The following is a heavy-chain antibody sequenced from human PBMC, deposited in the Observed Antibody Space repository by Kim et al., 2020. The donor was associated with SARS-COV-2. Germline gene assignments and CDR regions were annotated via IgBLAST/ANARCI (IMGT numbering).Heavy chain of an antibody. V-gene: IGHV4-39*01. J-gene: IGHJ3*02. CDR2: IHYSGST. Sequence: SETLSLTCTVAGGSISGRSDYWAWLRQPPGKGLEWIGSIHYSGSTYYNPSIKRRVTISVDTSNNLFSLRLSSVTAAATAVYYCARQADHSSPRDTFAIWG. CDR1: GGSISGRSDY. CDR3: ARQADHSSPRDTFAI. D-gene: IGHD3-22*01.